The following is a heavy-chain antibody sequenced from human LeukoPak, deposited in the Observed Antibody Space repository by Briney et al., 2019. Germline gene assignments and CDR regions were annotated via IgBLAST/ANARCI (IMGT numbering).Heavy chain of an antibody. J-gene: IGHJ5*02. Sequence: PSQTLSLTCAVSGGTISSGDYPWSWIRQPPGKGLEWIGYIFQSGSTYYNPSLKSRVTISVDRSKNQFSLKLSSVTAADTAVYYCARVGSDWNEVRYNGFDPWGQGTLVTVSS. CDR3: ARVGSDWNEVRYNGFDP. V-gene: IGHV4-30-2*01. D-gene: IGHD1-1*01. CDR1: GGTISSGDYP. CDR2: IFQSGST.